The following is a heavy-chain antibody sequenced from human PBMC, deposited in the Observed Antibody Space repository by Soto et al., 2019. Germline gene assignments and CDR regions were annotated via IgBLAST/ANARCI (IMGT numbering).Heavy chain of an antibody. Sequence: GGSLRLSCAASGSTFSSYSMSWVRQAPGKGLEWVSAISGSGGSTYYADSVKGRFTISRDNSKNTLYLQMNSLRAEDTAVYYCAKDTQTYYDSSGYPPLVGMDVWGQGTTVTVSS. CDR3: AKDTQTYYDSSGYPPLVGMDV. V-gene: IGHV3-23*01. CDR2: ISGSGGST. J-gene: IGHJ6*02. CDR1: GSTFSSYS. D-gene: IGHD3-22*01.